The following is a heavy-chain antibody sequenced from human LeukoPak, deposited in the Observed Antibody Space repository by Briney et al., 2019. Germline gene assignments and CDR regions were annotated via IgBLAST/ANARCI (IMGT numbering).Heavy chain of an antibody. Sequence: ASVKVSCTASGDTFTAYYIHWVRQAPGQGLKWMGWVNPNNGATDSAQTFRGRVTMSRDTSITTAFMELSSLRSDDTAVYYCAAAPHNYDKPGPPPFKFWGQGTLVTVSS. J-gene: IGHJ4*02. V-gene: IGHV1-2*02. CDR3: AAAPHNYDKPGPPPFKF. CDR2: VNPNNGAT. D-gene: IGHD3-16*01. CDR1: GDTFTAYY.